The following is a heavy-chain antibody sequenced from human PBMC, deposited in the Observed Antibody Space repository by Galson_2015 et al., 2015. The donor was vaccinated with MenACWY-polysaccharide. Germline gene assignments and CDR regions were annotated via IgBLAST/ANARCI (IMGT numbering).Heavy chain of an antibody. D-gene: IGHD2-21*02. CDR3: ARGPLGYCAGDCLGLDS. J-gene: IGHJ4*02. CDR1: GLTFSTYW. Sequence: SLRLSCAASGLTFSTYWMHWVRHAPGKGLVWVSRIKSDVSSTSYADSVKGRFSISRDNAKSTLYLQRNSLRAEDTAVYYCARGPLGYCAGDCLGLDSWGQGTLVTVSS. V-gene: IGHV3-74*01. CDR2: IKSDVSST.